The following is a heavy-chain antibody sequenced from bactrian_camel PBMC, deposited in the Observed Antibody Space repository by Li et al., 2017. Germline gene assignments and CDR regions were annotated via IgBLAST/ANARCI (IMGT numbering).Heavy chain of an antibody. CDR1: GTIFSNYA. D-gene: IGHD2*01. CDR3: AAKRIVYERGADSYTCDSLGANFPF. Sequence: VQLVESGGGLVQPGGSLRLACAIHGTIFSNYAMTWVRQAPGKGLEWVSRIKPNGDSTYSDAVKGRFFASRDDAKNTHYLQMGSLKPEDTAMYYCAAKRIVYERGADSYTCDSLGANFPFWGQGTQVTVS. J-gene: IGHJ6*01. V-gene: IGHV3S42*01. CDR2: IKPNGDST.